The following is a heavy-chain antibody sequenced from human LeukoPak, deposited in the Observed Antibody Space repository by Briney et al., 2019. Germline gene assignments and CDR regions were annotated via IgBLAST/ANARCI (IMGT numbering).Heavy chain of an antibody. Sequence: PAGSLTLSCAASGVTVRSNYMSWVRQAPGKGLEWVADIYSGGSTYYADSVKGRFTISRHNSKNTLYLQMNSLRAEDTAVYYCARALTTVDYYGMDVWGQGTTVTVSS. V-gene: IGHV3-53*04. CDR1: GVTVRSNY. CDR2: IYSGGST. D-gene: IGHD4-11*01. CDR3: ARALTTVDYYGMDV. J-gene: IGHJ6*02.